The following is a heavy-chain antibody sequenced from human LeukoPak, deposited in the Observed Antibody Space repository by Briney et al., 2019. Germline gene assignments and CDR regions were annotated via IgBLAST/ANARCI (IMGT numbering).Heavy chain of an antibody. V-gene: IGHV3-66*01. CDR2: IYSCGST. Sequence: GGSLRLSCAASGFTVSSNYMSWVRQAPGKELEWVSVIYSCGSTYYADSVKGRFTISRDNSKNTLYLQMNSLRAEDTAIYYCVSPPYYFDSGNYYGGYWGQGTLVTVSS. D-gene: IGHD3-22*01. CDR1: GFTVSSNY. CDR3: VSPPYYFDSGNYYGGY. J-gene: IGHJ4*02.